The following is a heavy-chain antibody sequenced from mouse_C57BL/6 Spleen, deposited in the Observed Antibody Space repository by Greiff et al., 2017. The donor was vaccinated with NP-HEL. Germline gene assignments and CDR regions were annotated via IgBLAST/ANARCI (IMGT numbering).Heavy chain of an antibody. CDR3: ARHYYGSSYWYFDV. V-gene: IGHV1-4*01. CDR2: INPSSGYT. J-gene: IGHJ1*03. CDR1: GYTFTSYT. Sequence: QVQLQQSGAELARPGASVKMSCKASGYTFTSYTMHWVKQRPGQGLEWIGYINPSSGYTKYNQKFKDKATLTADKSSSTAYMQLSSLTSEDSAVYSCARHYYGSSYWYFDVWGTGTTVTVSS. D-gene: IGHD1-1*01.